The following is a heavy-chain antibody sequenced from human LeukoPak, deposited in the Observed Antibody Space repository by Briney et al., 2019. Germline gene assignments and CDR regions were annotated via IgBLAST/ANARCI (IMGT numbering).Heavy chain of an antibody. J-gene: IGHJ5*02. Sequence: ASVKVSCKASGYTFTGYYMHWVRQAPGQGLEWMGWINSNSGGTNYAQKFQGRVTMTRDTSISTAYMELSRLRSDDTAVYYCARKKVAGNNWFDPWGQGTLVTVSS. CDR2: INSNSGGT. CDR1: GYTFTGYY. D-gene: IGHD1-26*01. CDR3: ARKKVAGNNWFDP. V-gene: IGHV1-2*02.